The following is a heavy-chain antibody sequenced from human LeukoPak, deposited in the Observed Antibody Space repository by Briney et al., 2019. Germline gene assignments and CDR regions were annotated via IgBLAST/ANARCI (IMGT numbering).Heavy chain of an antibody. V-gene: IGHV4-30-2*01. J-gene: IGHJ6*03. D-gene: IGHD2-2*01. CDR2: IYHSGST. CDR3: ARGRYGTKAPGGIYYYYMDV. Sequence: SETLSLTCTVSGGSISSGGYYWSWIRQPPGKGLEWIGYIYHSGSTYYNPSLKSRVTISVDTSKNQFSLKLSSVTAADTAVYYCARGRYGTKAPGGIYYYYMDVWGKGTTVTVSS. CDR1: GGSISSGGYY.